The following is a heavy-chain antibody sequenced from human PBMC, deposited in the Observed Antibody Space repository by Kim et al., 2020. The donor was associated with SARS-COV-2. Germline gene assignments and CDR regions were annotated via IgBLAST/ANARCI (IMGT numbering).Heavy chain of an antibody. V-gene: IGHV3-23*01. Sequence: GGSLRLSCAASGFTFSNYAMSWVRQAPGKGLEWVSAISGNGGTTYYTDSVKGRFTVSRDNSKNTLYLQMNSLRAEDTAVYYCARDLTSMPARAFDIWGQGTKVTVSS. CDR3: ARDLTSMPARAFDI. J-gene: IGHJ3*02. D-gene: IGHD2-2*01. CDR1: GFTFSNYA. CDR2: ISGNGGTT.